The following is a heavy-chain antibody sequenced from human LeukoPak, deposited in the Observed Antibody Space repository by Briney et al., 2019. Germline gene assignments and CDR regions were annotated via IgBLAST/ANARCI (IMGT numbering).Heavy chain of an antibody. Sequence: GGSLRLSCAASGFTLSSYSMNWVRQAPGKGLEWVSAISGSGGSTYYADSVKGRFTISRDNSKNTLYLQMNSLRAEDTAVYYCAKDPSGLRFLEWLLSLDYWGQGTLVTVSS. CDR2: ISGSGGST. V-gene: IGHV3-23*01. CDR3: AKDPSGLRFLEWLLSLDY. CDR1: GFTLSSYS. D-gene: IGHD3-3*01. J-gene: IGHJ4*02.